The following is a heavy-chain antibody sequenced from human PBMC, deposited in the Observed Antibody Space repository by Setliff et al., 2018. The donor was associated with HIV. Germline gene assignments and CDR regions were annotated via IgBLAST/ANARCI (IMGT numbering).Heavy chain of an antibody. CDR2: FDPEDGET. V-gene: IGHV1-24*01. D-gene: IGHD3-22*01. CDR1: GYTLTEVS. J-gene: IGHJ6*03. CDR3: ARAEGYYDSSVNPGRYYYYYMDV. Sequence: GASVKVSCKVSGYTLTEVSIHWVRQAPGKGLEWMGYFDPEDGETVHAQKFQGRVTMTEDTSTDTAYMELSGLRSEDTAVYYCARAEGYYDSSVNPGRYYYYYMDVWGKGTTVTVSS.